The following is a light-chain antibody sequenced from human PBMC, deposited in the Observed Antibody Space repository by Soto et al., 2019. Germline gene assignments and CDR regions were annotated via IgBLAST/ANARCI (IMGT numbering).Light chain of an antibody. CDR2: GTS. CDR3: QQYGSSRT. V-gene: IGKV3-20*01. Sequence: EIVLTQSPGTLSLSLGERATLSCRASQSVSSNNLAWYQQKPGQAPRLLIYGTSTRATGIPDRFSGSGSGTDFTLIISRLEPEDFAVYYCQQYGSSRTFGQGTKVDIK. J-gene: IGKJ1*01. CDR1: QSVSSNN.